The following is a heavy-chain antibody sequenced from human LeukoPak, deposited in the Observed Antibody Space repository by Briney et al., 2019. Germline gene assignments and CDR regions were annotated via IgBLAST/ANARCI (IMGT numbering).Heavy chain of an antibody. CDR3: ARDGDHSCGDY. CDR2: IKGDGSKQ. D-gene: IGHD2-2*01. J-gene: IGHJ4*02. CDR1: GLAFSTNS. Sequence: GGSLRLSCAASGLAFSTNSMSWVRQAPGKGLEWEANIKGDGSKQYYVDSVKGRFTISRDNAKNSLYLQMYSLTAEDTAVYYCARDGDHSCGDYWGQGTLVTVSS. V-gene: IGHV3-7*01.